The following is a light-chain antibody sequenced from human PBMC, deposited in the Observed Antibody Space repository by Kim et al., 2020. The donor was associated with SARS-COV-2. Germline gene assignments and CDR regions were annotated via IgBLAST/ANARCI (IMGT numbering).Light chain of an antibody. V-gene: IGLV2-14*03. J-gene: IGLJ1*01. CDR1: STDVGGYNS. Sequence: GQSITISCTGTSTDVGGYNSVSWYQQHPGKVPKLIIFDVSNRPSGVSSRFSGSKSGTTATLIISGLQTDDEADYYCTSYRTSATYVFGTGTKVTVL. CDR3: TSYRTSATYV. CDR2: DVS.